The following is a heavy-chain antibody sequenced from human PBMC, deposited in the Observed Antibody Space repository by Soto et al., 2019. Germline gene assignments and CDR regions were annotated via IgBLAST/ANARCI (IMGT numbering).Heavy chain of an antibody. CDR1: GFTFRSYS. V-gene: IGHV3-21*01. J-gene: IGHJ6*02. Sequence: PGWSLRLSCAASGFTFRSYSMNWVRQAPGKGLEWVSSISSSSSYIYYADSVKGRFTISRDNAKNSLYLQMNSLRAEDTAVYYCARAIYDTHSYYGMDVWGQGTTVTVSS. CDR3: ARAIYDTHSYYGMDV. CDR2: ISSSSSYI. D-gene: IGHD3-22*01.